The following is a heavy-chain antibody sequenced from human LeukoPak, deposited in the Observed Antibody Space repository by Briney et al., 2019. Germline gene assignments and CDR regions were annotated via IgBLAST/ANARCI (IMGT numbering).Heavy chain of an antibody. V-gene: IGHV3-23*01. J-gene: IGHJ4*02. Sequence: PGGSLRLSCAASGFTFSSYAMSWVRQAPGKGLEWVSAISGSGGSTYYADSVKGRFTISRDNSKNTLYLQMNSLRAEYTAVYYCAKLEVYYYDSSGYYGYFDYWGQGTLVTVSS. CDR2: ISGSGGST. D-gene: IGHD3-22*01. CDR3: AKLEVYYYDSSGYYGYFDY. CDR1: GFTFSSYA.